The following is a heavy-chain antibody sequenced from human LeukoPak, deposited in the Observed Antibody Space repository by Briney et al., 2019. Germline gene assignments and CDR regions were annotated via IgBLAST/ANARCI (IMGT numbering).Heavy chain of an antibody. CDR1: GFTVSSNY. D-gene: IGHD5-18*01. J-gene: IGHJ4*02. CDR2: IYSGGST. V-gene: IGHV3-53*01. CDR3: ARDLGYRYGYVY. Sequence: GGSLRLSCAASGFTVSSNYMSWVRQAPGKGLEWVSVIYSGGSTYYADSGKGRFPISRDNSKNPLYLQMNSLRAEDTAVYYCARDLGYRYGYVYWGQGTLVTVSS.